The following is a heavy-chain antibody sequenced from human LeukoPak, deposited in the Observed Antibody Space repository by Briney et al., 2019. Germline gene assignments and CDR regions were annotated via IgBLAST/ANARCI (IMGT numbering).Heavy chain of an antibody. Sequence: PGGSLRLSCAASGFTFSSYAMSWVRQAPGKGLEWVSAISGSGGSTYYADSVKGRFSISRDNSKNTLYLQMNSLRAEDTAVYYCAKGQKNYYYYGMDVWGQGTTVTVSS. V-gene: IGHV3-23*01. J-gene: IGHJ6*02. CDR3: AKGQKNYYYYGMDV. CDR1: GFTFSSYA. CDR2: ISGSGGST.